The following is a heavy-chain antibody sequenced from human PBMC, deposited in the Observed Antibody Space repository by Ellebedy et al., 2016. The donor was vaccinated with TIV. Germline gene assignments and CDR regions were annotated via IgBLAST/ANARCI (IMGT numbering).Heavy chain of an antibody. CDR3: ARDEDFWSGHFDY. CDR1: GLSVSSKY. Sequence: PGGSLRLSCAASGLSVSSKYMSWVRQAPGKGLEWVSAIFTSGSEHYPDFVKGRFIISRDNSKNTLYLQMNSLRAEDTGVYYCARDEDFWSGHFDYWGQGTLVTVSS. D-gene: IGHD3-3*01. V-gene: IGHV3-66*01. CDR2: IFTSGSE. J-gene: IGHJ4*02.